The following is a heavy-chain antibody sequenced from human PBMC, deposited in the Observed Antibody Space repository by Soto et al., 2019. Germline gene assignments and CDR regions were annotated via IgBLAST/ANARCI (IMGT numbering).Heavy chain of an antibody. CDR1: GGSVTSGNYY. J-gene: IGHJ4*02. Sequence: SETLSLTCTVSGGSVTSGNYYWSWIRQPPGKGPEWIGHIYYSGSTNYNPSLKSRVTISVDASKNQFSLKLNSVTAADTAIYYCARGPVVTPFVDYWGQGTLVTVSS. CDR3: ARGPVVTPFVDY. CDR2: IYYSGST. D-gene: IGHD2-21*02. V-gene: IGHV4-61*01.